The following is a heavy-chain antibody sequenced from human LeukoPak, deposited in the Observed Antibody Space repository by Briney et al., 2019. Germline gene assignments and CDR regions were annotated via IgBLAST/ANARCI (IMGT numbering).Heavy chain of an antibody. Sequence: ASVKVSCKASGYTFTDYYMHWVRQAPGQGFEWMGWINPNDGDTNYAQKFQGRVTMTRDTSISTAHMEVSRLRSDDAAVYYCARANFLYCSSTTCLFDYWGRGTLVTVSS. CDR1: GYTFTDYY. J-gene: IGHJ4*02. V-gene: IGHV1-2*02. CDR3: ARANFLYCSSTTCLFDY. D-gene: IGHD2-2*01. CDR2: INPNDGDT.